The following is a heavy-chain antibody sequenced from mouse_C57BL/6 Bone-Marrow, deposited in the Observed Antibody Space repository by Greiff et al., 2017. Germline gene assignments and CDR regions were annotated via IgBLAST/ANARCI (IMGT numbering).Heavy chain of an antibody. V-gene: IGHV1-55*01. Sequence: QVQLQQPGAELVKPGASVKMSCKASGYTFTSYWITWVKQRPGQGLEWIGDIYPGSGSTNYNEKFKSKATLTVDTSSSTAYMKLSSLTSEDSAVYYCARNYGYYVWAMDYWGQGTSVTVSS. CDR2: IYPGSGST. CDR1: GYTFTSYW. CDR3: ARNYGYYVWAMDY. D-gene: IGHD2-3*01. J-gene: IGHJ4*01.